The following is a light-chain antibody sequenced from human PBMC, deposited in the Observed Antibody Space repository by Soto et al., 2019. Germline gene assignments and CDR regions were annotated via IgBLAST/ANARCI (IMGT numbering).Light chain of an antibody. Sequence: EIVLTQSPGTLSLSPGERATLSCRASQSVSSSYLAWFQQKPGQAPRLFIYGASSRATGIPDRFSGSGSGTDFTLTISRLEPEDFAVYYCQQFSSYPLTFGGGTKVDI. J-gene: IGKJ4*01. CDR3: QQFSSYPLT. V-gene: IGKV3-20*01. CDR1: QSVSSSY. CDR2: GAS.